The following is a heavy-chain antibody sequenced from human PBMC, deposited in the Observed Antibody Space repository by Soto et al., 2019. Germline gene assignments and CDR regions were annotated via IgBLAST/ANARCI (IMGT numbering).Heavy chain of an antibody. CDR1: GGTFSSYT. CDR2: IIPILGIA. Sequence: QVQLVQSGAEVKKPGSSVKVSCKASGGTFSSYTISWVRQAPGQGLKWMGRIIPILGIANYAQKFQGRVTITADKSTSTAYMELSSLRSEDTAVYYCARDKGWLRTPLDDYWGQGTLVTVSS. V-gene: IGHV1-69*08. CDR3: ARDKGWLRTPLDDY. J-gene: IGHJ4*02. D-gene: IGHD5-12*01.